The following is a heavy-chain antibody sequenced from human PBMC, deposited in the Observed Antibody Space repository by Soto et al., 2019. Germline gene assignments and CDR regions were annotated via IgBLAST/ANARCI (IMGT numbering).Heavy chain of an antibody. D-gene: IGHD6-6*01. CDR3: AKDREGIAARHYYYYYMDV. V-gene: IGHV3-23*01. Sequence: GGSLRLSCAASGFTFSSYAMSWVRQAPGKGLEWVSAISGSGGSTYYADSVKGRFTISRDNSKNTLYLQMNSLRAEDTAVYYCAKDREGIAARHYYYYYMDVWGKGTTVTVSS. J-gene: IGHJ6*03. CDR1: GFTFSSYA. CDR2: ISGSGGST.